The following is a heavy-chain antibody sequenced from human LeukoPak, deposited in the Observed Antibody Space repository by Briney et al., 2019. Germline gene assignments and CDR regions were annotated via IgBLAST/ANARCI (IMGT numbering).Heavy chain of an antibody. CDR1: GFTFSSYW. J-gene: IGHJ3*02. Sequence: GGSLRLSCAASGFTFSSYWMNWVRQAPGKGLEWVANIKQDGSEKNYVDSVRGRFTISRDNAKNSLYLQMNSLRVEDTALYYCVSNSDACDIRGQGTMVTVSS. V-gene: IGHV3-7*01. CDR2: IKQDGSEK. CDR3: VSNSDACDI. D-gene: IGHD2/OR15-2a*01.